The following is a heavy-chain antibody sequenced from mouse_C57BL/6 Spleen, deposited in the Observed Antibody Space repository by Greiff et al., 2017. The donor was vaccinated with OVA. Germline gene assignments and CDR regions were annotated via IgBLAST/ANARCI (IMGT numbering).Heavy chain of an antibody. V-gene: IGHV1-50*01. D-gene: IGHD1-1*01. J-gene: IGHJ2*01. CDR1: GYTFTSYW. Sequence: QVQLQQPGAELVKPGASVKLSCKASGYTFTSYWMQWVKQRPGQGLEWIGEIDPSDSYTNYNQKFKGKATLTVDPSSSTAYMQLSSLTSEDSAVYYCARSHYGSSYFDYWGQGTTLTVSS. CDR3: ARSHYGSSYFDY. CDR2: IDPSDSYT.